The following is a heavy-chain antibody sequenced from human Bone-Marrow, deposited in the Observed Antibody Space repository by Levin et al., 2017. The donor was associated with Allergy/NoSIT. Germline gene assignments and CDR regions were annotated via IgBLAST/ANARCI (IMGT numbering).Heavy chain of an antibody. D-gene: IGHD6-19*01. V-gene: IGHV3-9*01. CDR1: GFTFEDFA. Sequence: SLKISCAASGFTFEDFAMHWVRQVPGKGLEWVSGISWNGETVGYVDSVKGRFTMSRDNAKNSVFLEMNSLRAEDTAFYYCTKDMQSGGWERGRGVAGTFRHWGQGTLVTVSS. CDR2: ISWNGETV. CDR3: TKDMQSGGWERGRGVAGTFRH. J-gene: IGHJ4*02.